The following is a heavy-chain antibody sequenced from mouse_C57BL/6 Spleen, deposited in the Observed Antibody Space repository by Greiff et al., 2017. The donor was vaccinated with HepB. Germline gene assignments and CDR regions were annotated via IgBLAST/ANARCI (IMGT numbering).Heavy chain of an antibody. CDR2: INPYNGDT. Sequence: VQLQQSGPELVKPGDSVKISCKASGYSFTGYFMNWVMRSHGKSLEWIGRINPYNGDTFYNQKFKGKATLTVDKSSSTAHMELRSLTSEDSAVYYCARNYYGSSFDYWGQGTTLTVSS. CDR3: ARNYYGSSFDY. J-gene: IGHJ2*01. D-gene: IGHD1-1*01. V-gene: IGHV1-20*01. CDR1: GYSFTGYF.